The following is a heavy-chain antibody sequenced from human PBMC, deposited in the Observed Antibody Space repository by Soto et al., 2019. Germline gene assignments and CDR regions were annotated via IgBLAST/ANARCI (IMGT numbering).Heavy chain of an antibody. CDR3: ATFGVIGEPFDY. D-gene: IGHD3-10*01. V-gene: IGHV4-30-4*01. Sequence: QVQLQESGPGLVKPSQTLSLTCTVSGGSISSGDYYWSWIRQPPGKGLEWIGYIYYSGSTYYNPSLKCRVTLSLDTPSNQFSLRLSSLTAADPAVYYCATFGVIGEPFDYWGQGTLVTVSS. J-gene: IGHJ4*02. CDR1: GGSISSGDYY. CDR2: IYYSGST.